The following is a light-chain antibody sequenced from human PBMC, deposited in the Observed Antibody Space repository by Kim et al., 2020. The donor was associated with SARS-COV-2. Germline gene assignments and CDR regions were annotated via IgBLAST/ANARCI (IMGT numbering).Light chain of an antibody. V-gene: IGKV3-20*01. CDR2: AAS. Sequence: SPGERATISCKASQSVSSSYLAWYQQIPGQAPRLLIYAASSRATGIPDRFSGSGSETHFTLTITTVEPEDFAVYYCQQHSVAPKTFGQGTKVDIK. CDR1: QSVSSSY. J-gene: IGKJ1*01. CDR3: QQHSVAPKT.